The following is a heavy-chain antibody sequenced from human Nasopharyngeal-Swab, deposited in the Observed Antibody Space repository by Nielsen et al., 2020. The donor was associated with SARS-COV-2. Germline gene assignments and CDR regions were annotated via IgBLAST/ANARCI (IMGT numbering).Heavy chain of an antibody. V-gene: IGHV3-33*01. CDR2: IWYDGSNK. J-gene: IGHJ6*02. Sequence: GESLKISCAASGLTFSSYGMHWVRQAPGKGLEWVAVIWYDGSNKYYADSVKGRFTISRDNSKNTLYLQMNSLRAEDTAVYYCARGYGDYGMDVWGQGTTVTVSS. D-gene: IGHD4-17*01. CDR1: GLTFSSYG. CDR3: ARGYGDYGMDV.